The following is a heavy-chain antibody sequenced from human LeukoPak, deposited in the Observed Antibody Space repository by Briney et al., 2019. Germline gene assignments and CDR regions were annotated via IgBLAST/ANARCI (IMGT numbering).Heavy chain of an antibody. D-gene: IGHD2-21*02. V-gene: IGHV5-51*01. CDR3: GRWVTEDRGKKDAFDI. Sequence: EPLQISCRASAYSFNSCWIGCWGQMPAKALEWMGIIFSSDSDTSYSSSFQGQVTFSVDKSITNAYLQWSILKASDTAMYYCGRWVTEDRGKKDAFDIWGQGTMVTVSS. J-gene: IGHJ3*02. CDR2: IFSSDSDT. CDR1: AYSFNSCW.